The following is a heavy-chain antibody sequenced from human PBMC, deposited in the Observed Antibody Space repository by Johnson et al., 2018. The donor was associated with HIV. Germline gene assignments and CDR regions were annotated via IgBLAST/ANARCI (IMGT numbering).Heavy chain of an antibody. CDR1: GFTFSSYW. CDR3: ATPLGGWRWGDAFDV. D-gene: IGHD3-16*01. CDR2: IKQDGSEK. V-gene: IGHV3-7*01. J-gene: IGHJ3*01. Sequence: VQLVESGGGLVQPGGSLRLSCAASGFTFSSYWMSWVRQAPGKGLEWVANIKQDGSEKYYVDSVKGRFTISRDNAKNSLYLQMNSLRAEDTAVYYCATPLGGWRWGDAFDVWGQGTMVTVSS.